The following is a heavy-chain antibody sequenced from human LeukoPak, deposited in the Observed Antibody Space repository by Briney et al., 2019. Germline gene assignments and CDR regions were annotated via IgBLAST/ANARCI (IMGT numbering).Heavy chain of an antibody. CDR2: IRYDGSNK. Sequence: GGSLRLSCAASGFTFSSYGMHWVRQAPGKGLEWVAFIRYDGSNKYYADSVKGRFTISRDNSKNTLYLQMNSLRAGDTAVYYCAKDRRNNYEVCDYWGQGTLVTVSS. V-gene: IGHV3-30*02. CDR1: GFTFSSYG. J-gene: IGHJ4*02. CDR3: AKDRRNNYEVCDY. D-gene: IGHD4-11*01.